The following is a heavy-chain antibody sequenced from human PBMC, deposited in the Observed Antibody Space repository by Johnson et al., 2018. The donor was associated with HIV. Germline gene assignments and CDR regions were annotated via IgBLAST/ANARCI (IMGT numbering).Heavy chain of an antibody. Sequence: QVQLVESGGGLVQPGGSLRLSCAASGFTVSIYAMSWVRQAPGKGLEWVSDISSSGSTRYYADSVKGRFTISRYNAKNSLYLQMNSLRAEDTALYYCARDSGSYYSDAFDIWGQGTMVTVSS. D-gene: IGHD1-26*01. CDR2: ISSSGSTR. CDR3: ARDSGSYYSDAFDI. J-gene: IGHJ3*02. V-gene: IGHV3-11*01. CDR1: GFTVSIYA.